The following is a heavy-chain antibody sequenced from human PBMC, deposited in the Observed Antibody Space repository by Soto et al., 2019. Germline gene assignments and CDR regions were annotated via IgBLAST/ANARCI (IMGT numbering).Heavy chain of an antibody. CDR1: GFTFSSYS. CDR3: AGDPRRRGSSWYYFDY. V-gene: IGHV3-48*01. CDR2: ISSSSSTI. D-gene: IGHD6-13*01. Sequence: EVQLVESGGGLVQPGGSLRLSCAASGFTFSSYSMNWVRQAPGKGLEWGSYISSSSSTIYYADSVKGRFTISRDNAKNSLYLQMNSLRAEDTAVYYCAGDPRRRGSSWYYFDYWGQGTLVTVSS. J-gene: IGHJ4*02.